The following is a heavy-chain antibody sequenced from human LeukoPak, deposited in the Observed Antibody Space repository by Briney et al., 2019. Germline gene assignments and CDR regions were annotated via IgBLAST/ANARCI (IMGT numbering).Heavy chain of an antibody. V-gene: IGHV3-30*02. D-gene: IGHD6-13*01. J-gene: IGHJ3*02. CDR3: ARARYSSSWYFRGAFDI. CDR2: IRYDGSNK. CDR1: GFTFSSYG. Sequence: GGSLRLSCAASGFTFSSYGMHWVRQAPGKGLEWVAFIRYDGSNKYYADSVKGRFTISRDNSKNTLYLQMNSLRAEDTAVYYCARARYSSSWYFRGAFDIWGQGTMVTVSS.